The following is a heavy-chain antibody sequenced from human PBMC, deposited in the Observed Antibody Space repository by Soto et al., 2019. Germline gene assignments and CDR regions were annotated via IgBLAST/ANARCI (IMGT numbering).Heavy chain of an antibody. CDR2: IYPGDSDT. J-gene: IGHJ3*02. Sequence: GESLKISCKGSGYSFTSYWIGWVSQMPGKGLEWMGIIYPGDSDTRYSPSFQGQVTISADKSISTAYLQWSSLKASDTAMYYCASYAGPYTDMVPGAFDIWGQGTLVTVSS. D-gene: IGHD5-18*01. V-gene: IGHV5-51*01. CDR3: ASYAGPYTDMVPGAFDI. CDR1: GYSFTSYW.